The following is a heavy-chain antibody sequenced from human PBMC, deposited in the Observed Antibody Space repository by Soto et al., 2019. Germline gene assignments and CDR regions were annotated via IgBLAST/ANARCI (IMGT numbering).Heavy chain of an antibody. CDR1: GGSFSGYY. CDR2: INHSGST. V-gene: IGHV4-34*01. D-gene: IGHD3-22*01. Sequence: SETLSLTCAVYGGSFSGYYWTWIRQPPGTGLEWIGEINHSGSTNYNPSLKSRVTISVDTSKNQFSLKLTSVTAADTAVYYCSNTRRTYDPSGYPGYWGQGTLVTVSS. J-gene: IGHJ4*02. CDR3: SNTRRTYDPSGYPGY.